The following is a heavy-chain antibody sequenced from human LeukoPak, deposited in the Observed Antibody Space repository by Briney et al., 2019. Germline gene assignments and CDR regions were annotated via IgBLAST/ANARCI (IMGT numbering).Heavy chain of an antibody. CDR3: AIHIVVVPAAKKKNWFDP. CDR1: GGSISSSSYY. V-gene: IGHV4-39*01. Sequence: PSETLSLTCTVSGGSISSSSYYWGWIRQPPGKGLEWIGSIHPSGRLYNNPSLESRVTISIDTSKNQFSLKLSSVTAADTAVYYCAIHIVVVPAAKKKNWFDPWGQGTLVTVSS. CDR2: IHPSGRL. D-gene: IGHD2-2*01. J-gene: IGHJ5*02.